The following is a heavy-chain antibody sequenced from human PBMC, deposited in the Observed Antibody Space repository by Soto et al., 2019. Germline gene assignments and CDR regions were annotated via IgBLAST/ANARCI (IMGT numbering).Heavy chain of an antibody. J-gene: IGHJ4*02. V-gene: IGHV3-30-3*01. CDR2: ISYDGSIT. CDR1: GLPFSSYA. CDR3: ARPPRVLLSGYSTYFDY. Sequence: PGGSLRLSCEGSGLPFSSYAIHWVRQTPGKGLEWVAVISYDGSITYYSDSVKGRFTISRDTPTNTVYLQLNGLRGDDTAVYYCARPPRVLLSGYSTYFDYWGQGTLVTVSS. D-gene: IGHD3-3*01.